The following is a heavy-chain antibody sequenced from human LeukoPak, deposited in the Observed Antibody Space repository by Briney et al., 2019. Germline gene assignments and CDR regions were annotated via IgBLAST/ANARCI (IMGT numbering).Heavy chain of an antibody. D-gene: IGHD3-10*01. J-gene: IGHJ4*02. CDR1: GFTFSSYA. CDR3: AKDMIYGSGSYYNPIFDY. Sequence: PGGSLRLSCAASGFTFSSYAMSWVRQAPGKGLEWVSAISGSGGSTYYADSVKGRFTISRDSSKNTLYLQMNSLRAEDTAVYYCAKDMIYGSGSYYNPIFDYWGQGTLVTVSS. V-gene: IGHV3-23*01. CDR2: ISGSGGST.